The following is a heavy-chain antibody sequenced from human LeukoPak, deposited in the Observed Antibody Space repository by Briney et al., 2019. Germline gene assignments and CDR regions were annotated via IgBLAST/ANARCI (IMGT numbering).Heavy chain of an antibody. Sequence: SETLSLTCSVSTGSVNSGVYYWGWVRQPPGKGLEWIGSIHSSGNSYCNPSLKSRVTLSVDTSKDQFSLKLSSVTAADRAVYYCAKHEGSYYDKSGYTFDFWGLGTLVTVSS. CDR1: TGSVNSGVYY. D-gene: IGHD3-22*01. V-gene: IGHV4-39*01. CDR3: AKHEGSYYDKSGYTFDF. CDR2: IHSSGNS. J-gene: IGHJ4*02.